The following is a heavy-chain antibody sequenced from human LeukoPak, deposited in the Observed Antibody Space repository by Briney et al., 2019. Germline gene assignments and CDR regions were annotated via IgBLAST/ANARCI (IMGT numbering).Heavy chain of an antibody. D-gene: IGHD3-10*01. CDR1: GYSISSDYF. CDR3: VRERNWFGELS. V-gene: IGHV4-38-2*02. Sequence: PSETLSLTCTVSGYSISSDYFWGWIRQPPGKGLEWIGNIYHSGSTYYNPSLKSRVTMSVDMSKNQFSLRLSSVTAADTAAYYCVRERNWFGELSWGQGTLVTVSP. J-gene: IGHJ5*02. CDR2: IYHSGST.